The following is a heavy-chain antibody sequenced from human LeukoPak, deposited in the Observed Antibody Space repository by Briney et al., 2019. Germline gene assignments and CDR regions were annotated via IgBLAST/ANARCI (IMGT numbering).Heavy chain of an antibody. D-gene: IGHD5-24*01. CDR1: GIAFRSFT. CDR3: VQEARRDGYKLAPVAEH. Sequence: GGSLRLSCAASGIAFRSFTMHWVRQAPEKGLEWVSAISETSRKTYYADPVKGRFTISRDNSKNTLYLQMNDLRDEDTAVYYCVQEARRDGYKLAPVAEHWGQGTLVTVSS. V-gene: IGHV3-23*01. J-gene: IGHJ1*01. CDR2: ISETSRKT.